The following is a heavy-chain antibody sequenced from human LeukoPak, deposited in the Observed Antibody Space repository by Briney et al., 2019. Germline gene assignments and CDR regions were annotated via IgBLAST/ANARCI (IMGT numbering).Heavy chain of an antibody. V-gene: IGHV4-4*07. D-gene: IGHD1-1*01. Sequence: SETLSLTCTVSGGSISSYYWSWLRQPAGKGLEWIGRIYTSGSTNYNPSLKSRVTMSVDTSKNQFSLKLSSVTAADTVVYYCARGSYNWNDVDAFDIWGQGTMVTVSS. J-gene: IGHJ3*02. CDR2: IYTSGST. CDR3: ARGSYNWNDVDAFDI. CDR1: GGSISSYY.